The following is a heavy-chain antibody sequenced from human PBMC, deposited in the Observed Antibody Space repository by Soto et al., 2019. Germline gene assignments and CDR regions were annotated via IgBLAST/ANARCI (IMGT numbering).Heavy chain of an antibody. V-gene: IGHV3-7*05. J-gene: IGHJ4*02. D-gene: IGHD6-13*01. CDR3: ARVFSLSWYSSSWPTYYFDY. Sequence: GGSLRLSCAASGFTFSSYWMSWVRQAPGKGLEWVANIKQDGSEKYYVDSVKGRFTISRDNAKNSLYLQMNSLRAEDTAVYYCARVFSLSWYSSSWPTYYFDYWGQGTLVTVSS. CDR2: IKQDGSEK. CDR1: GFTFSSYW.